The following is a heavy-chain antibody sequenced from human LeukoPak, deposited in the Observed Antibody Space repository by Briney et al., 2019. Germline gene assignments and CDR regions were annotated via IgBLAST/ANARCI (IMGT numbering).Heavy chain of an antibody. V-gene: IGHV1-18*01. D-gene: IGHD2-15*01. CDR3: ARVGAAYYYYYMDV. J-gene: IGHJ6*03. CDR2: ISAYNGNT. CDR1: GYTFTSYG. Sequence: ASVKVSCKASGYTFTSYGISWVRQAPGQGLERMGWISAYNGNTNYAQKLQGRVTMTTDTSTSTAYMELRSLRSDDTAVYYCARVGAAYYYYYMDVWGKGTTVTISS.